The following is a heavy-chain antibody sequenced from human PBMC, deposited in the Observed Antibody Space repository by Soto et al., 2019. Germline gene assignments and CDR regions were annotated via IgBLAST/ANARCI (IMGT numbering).Heavy chain of an antibody. J-gene: IGHJ4*02. V-gene: IGHV4-30-2*06. D-gene: IGHD2-15*01. CDR2: IVLLEAT. CDR1: GLSMTNGCYC. Sequence: ALSLTCSVSGLSMTNGCYCWIWLLHSPEKGLEWLAHIVLLEATYYNSSFESRLALSIERTKNKFSLSLSSMTAEDKVVYYGARGGGYDSFDFWGQGIQVTVSS. CDR3: ARGGGYDSFDF.